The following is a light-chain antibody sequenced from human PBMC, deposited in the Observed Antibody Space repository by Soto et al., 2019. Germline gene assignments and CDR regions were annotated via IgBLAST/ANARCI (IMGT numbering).Light chain of an antibody. CDR3: CSYAGSGTDNYV. CDR1: SSAIGTYNL. V-gene: IGLV2-23*01. J-gene: IGLJ1*01. Sequence: QSALTQPASVSGSPGQSITISCTGTSSAIGTYNLVSWYQHYPGKAPKLMIYEGIKRPSGVSNRFSGSKSGNTAFLTISGLQVEDEADYYCCSYAGSGTDNYVFGSGTKLTVL. CDR2: EGI.